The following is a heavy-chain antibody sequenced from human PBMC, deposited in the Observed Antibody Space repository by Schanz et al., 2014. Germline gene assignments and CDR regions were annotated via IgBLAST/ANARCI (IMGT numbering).Heavy chain of an antibody. D-gene: IGHD1-20*01. Sequence: EVQLLESGGGLVQPGGSLRLSCAASGFTFSSYAMSWVRQAPGKGLEWVSAISGSGGSTYYADSVKGRFIISRDNSKNALYLQMNSLRAEDTAVYYCARRITGTHHNPYYHGMDVWGQGTTVTVSS. CDR1: GFTFSSYA. CDR2: ISGSGGST. J-gene: IGHJ6*02. CDR3: ARRITGTHHNPYYHGMDV. V-gene: IGHV3-23*01.